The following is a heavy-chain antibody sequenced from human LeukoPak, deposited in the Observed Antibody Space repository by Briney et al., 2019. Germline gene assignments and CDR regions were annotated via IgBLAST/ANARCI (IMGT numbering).Heavy chain of an antibody. CDR2: IRYDGSNK. J-gene: IGHJ4*02. Sequence: GGSLRLSCAASGFTFSSYGMPWVRQAPGKGLEWVAFIRYDGSNKYYADSVKGRFTISRDNSKNTLYLQMNSLRAEDTAVYYCAKVDEVVVVPAAIDYWGQGTLVTVSS. D-gene: IGHD2-2*01. CDR1: GFTFSSYG. CDR3: AKVDEVVVVPAAIDY. V-gene: IGHV3-30*02.